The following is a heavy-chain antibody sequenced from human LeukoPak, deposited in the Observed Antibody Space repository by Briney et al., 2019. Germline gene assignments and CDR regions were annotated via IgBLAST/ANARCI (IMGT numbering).Heavy chain of an antibody. V-gene: IGHV1-69*04. D-gene: IGHD5-24*01. CDR2: IIPILGIA. J-gene: IGHJ4*02. CDR1: GGTFSSYT. CDR3: ARDVGDGYNLYYFDY. Sequence: GASVKVSCKASGGTFSSYTISWVRQAPGQGLEWMGRIIPILGIANYAQKCEGGVTIIADKSTSTASLELSSLRSEDTAVYYCARDVGDGYNLYYFDYWGQGTLVTVSS.